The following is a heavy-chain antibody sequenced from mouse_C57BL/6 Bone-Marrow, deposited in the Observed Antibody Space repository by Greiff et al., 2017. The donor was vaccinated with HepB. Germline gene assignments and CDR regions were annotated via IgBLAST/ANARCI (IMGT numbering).Heavy chain of an antibody. D-gene: IGHD2-4*01. CDR1: GFSFNTYA. J-gene: IGHJ2*01. Sequence: EVKLMESGGGLVQPKGSLKLSCAASGFSFNTYAMNWVRQAPGKGLEWVARIRSKSNNYATYYADSVKDRFTISRDDSESMLYLQMNNLKTEDRAMYYCVRHGGLRRGFDYWGQGTTLTVSS. V-gene: IGHV10-1*01. CDR3: VRHGGLRRGFDY. CDR2: IRSKSNNYAT.